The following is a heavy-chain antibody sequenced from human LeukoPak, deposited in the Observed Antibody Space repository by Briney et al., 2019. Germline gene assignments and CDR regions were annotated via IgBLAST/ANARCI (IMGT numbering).Heavy chain of an antibody. CDR2: VSHSGNT. J-gene: IGHJ4*02. Sequence: PSETLSLTCTVPGGSVSTYYWSWIRQPPGKELEWIGYVSHSGNTNCNPSLKSRVTMSLDTSKNHFSLRLTSVNAADTAVHYCARAGSGWSFDYWGQGSLVTISS. V-gene: IGHV4-59*02. CDR3: ARAGSGWSFDY. D-gene: IGHD6-19*01. CDR1: GGSVSTYY.